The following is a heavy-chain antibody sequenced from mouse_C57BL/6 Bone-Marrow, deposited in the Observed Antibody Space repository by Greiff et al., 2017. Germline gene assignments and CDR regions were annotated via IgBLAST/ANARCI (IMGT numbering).Heavy chain of an antibody. J-gene: IGHJ2*01. V-gene: IGHV5-4*03. CDR1: GFTFSSYA. D-gene: IGHD1-1*01. Sequence: EVKLMESGGGLVKPGGSLKLSCAASGFTFSSYAMSWVRQTPEKRLEWVATISDGGSYTYYPDNVKGRFTISRDNAKNNLYLQMSHLKSEDTAMYYCARAFTRGYYFDYWGQGTTLTVSS. CDR2: ISDGGSYT. CDR3: ARAFTRGYYFDY.